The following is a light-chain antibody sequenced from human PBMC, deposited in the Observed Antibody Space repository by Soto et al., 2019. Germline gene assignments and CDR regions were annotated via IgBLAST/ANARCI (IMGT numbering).Light chain of an antibody. V-gene: IGLV1-40*01. CDR3: QSFDSSLNGGV. CDR1: RSNIGSGYD. CDR2: GNT. Sequence: QLVLTQPPSVSGAPGQRVTISCTGSRSNIGSGYDVHWYQQLPGTAPKLLIYGNTNRPSGVPDRFSGSKSGTSASLAITGLQAEDEADYYCQSFDSSLNGGVFGGGTKVTVL. J-gene: IGLJ3*02.